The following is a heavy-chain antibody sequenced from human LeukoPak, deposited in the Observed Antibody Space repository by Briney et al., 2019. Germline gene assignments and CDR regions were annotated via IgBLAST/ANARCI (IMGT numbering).Heavy chain of an antibody. J-gene: IGHJ4*02. D-gene: IGHD3-16*01. V-gene: IGHV3-48*03. Sequence: GGSLRLSCAASGFTFSSYEMNWVRQAPGKGLGWVSYISSSGSTIYYADSVKGRFTISRDNAKNSLYLQMNSLRAEDTAVYYCARVYYDYVWGSLGLDYWGQGTLVTVSS. CDR2: ISSSGSTI. CDR1: GFTFSSYE. CDR3: ARVYYDYVWGSLGLDY.